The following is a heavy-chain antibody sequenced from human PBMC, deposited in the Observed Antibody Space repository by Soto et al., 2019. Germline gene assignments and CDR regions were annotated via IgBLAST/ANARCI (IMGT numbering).Heavy chain of an antibody. Sequence: QVQLVESGGGVVQPGRSLRLSCAASGFTFSSYGMHWVRQAPGKGLEWVAVIWYDGSNKYYADSVKGRFTISRDNSKNTLYLQMTSLRAEDTAVYYCARELVVTAGDYWGQGTLVTVSS. CDR3: ARELVVTAGDY. J-gene: IGHJ4*02. D-gene: IGHD2-21*02. V-gene: IGHV3-33*01. CDR2: IWYDGSNK. CDR1: GFTFSSYG.